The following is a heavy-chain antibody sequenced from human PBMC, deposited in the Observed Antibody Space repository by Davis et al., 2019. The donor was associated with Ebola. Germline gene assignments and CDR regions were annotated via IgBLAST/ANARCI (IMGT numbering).Heavy chain of an antibody. J-gene: IGHJ5*02. V-gene: IGHV1-3*01. CDR2: INAGNGNT. CDR3: ARVRQQLVRAGFDP. CDR1: GYTFTSYA. Sequence: ASVKVSCKASGYTFTSYAMHWVRQAPGQRLEWMGWINAGNGNTKYSQKFQGRVTITRDTSASTAYMELSSLRSEDTAVYYCARVRQQLVRAGFDPWGQGTLVTVSS. D-gene: IGHD6-13*01.